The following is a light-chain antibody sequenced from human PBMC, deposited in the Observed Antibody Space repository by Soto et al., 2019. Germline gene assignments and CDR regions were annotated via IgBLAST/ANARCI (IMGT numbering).Light chain of an antibody. Sequence: IVMTQSPGTLSVSPWERATLSCRASQSVSNNYLAWYQQKPGQAPRLLIYETSIRASGIPDRFSGSGSGTDFTLTISRLEPEDFAVYWCQQFGTSPYTFGQGTKVDIK. CDR2: ETS. V-gene: IGKV3-20*01. CDR3: QQFGTSPYT. CDR1: QSVSNNY. J-gene: IGKJ2*01.